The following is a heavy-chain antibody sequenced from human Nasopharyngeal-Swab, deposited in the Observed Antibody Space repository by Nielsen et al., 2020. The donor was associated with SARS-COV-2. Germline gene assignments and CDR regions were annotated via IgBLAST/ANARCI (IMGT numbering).Heavy chain of an antibody. D-gene: IGHD2/OR15-2a*01. V-gene: IGHV4-34*01. Sequence: WLRQPPGKGLEWIGEINHSGSTNYNPSLKSRVTISVDTSNNQFSLNLSSVTAADTAVYYCARGKRSNYFRVSPPNWFDPWGQGTLVTVSS. CDR2: INHSGST. CDR3: ARGKRSNYFRVSPPNWFDP. J-gene: IGHJ5*02.